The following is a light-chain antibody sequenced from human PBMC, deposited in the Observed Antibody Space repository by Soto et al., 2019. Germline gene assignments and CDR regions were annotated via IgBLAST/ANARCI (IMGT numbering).Light chain of an antibody. CDR3: CSYAGSSTLYV. J-gene: IGLJ1*01. CDR2: EAT. CDR1: SSDVGSYNL. Sequence: QSALTQPASVSGSPGQSITISCTGTSSDVGSYNLVSWYQQHPDKAPQLIIFEATQRPSGVSSRFSGSKSGNTASLTISGLQAEDEADDYCCSYAGSSTLYVFGTGTKVTVL. V-gene: IGLV2-23*01.